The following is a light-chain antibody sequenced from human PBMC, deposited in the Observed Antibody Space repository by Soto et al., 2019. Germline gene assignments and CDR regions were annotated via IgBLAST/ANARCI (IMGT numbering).Light chain of an antibody. V-gene: IGKV3-11*01. Sequence: EIVLTQSPANLSLSPGERATLSCRASQSVSSYLAWYQQKPGQAPRLLIYDASNRATGIRARFSGSGSGTDLTLAISCLEPEDCGVYYCKQRSHWLLTFGPVSKVDI. CDR1: QSVSSY. CDR3: KQRSHWLLT. CDR2: DAS. J-gene: IGKJ3*01.